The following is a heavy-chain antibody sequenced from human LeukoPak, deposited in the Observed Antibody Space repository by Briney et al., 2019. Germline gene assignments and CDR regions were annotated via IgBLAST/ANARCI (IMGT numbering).Heavy chain of an antibody. D-gene: IGHD4-23*01. CDR3: ARVYGGKGFYYFDY. CDR1: GGTFSSYA. CDR2: IIPIFGTA. V-gene: IGHV1-69*13. Sequence: GASVKVSCKASGGTFSSYAISWVRQAPGQGLEWMGGIIPIFGTANHAQKFQGRVTITADESTSTAYMELSSLRSEDTAVYYCARVYGGKGFYYFDYWGQGTLVTVSS. J-gene: IGHJ4*02.